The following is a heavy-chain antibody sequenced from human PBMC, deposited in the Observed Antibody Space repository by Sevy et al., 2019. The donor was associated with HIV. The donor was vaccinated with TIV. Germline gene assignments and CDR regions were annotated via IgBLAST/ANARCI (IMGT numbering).Heavy chain of an antibody. V-gene: IGHV1-69*13. CDR2: IIPIFGKA. D-gene: IGHD3-10*01. CDR3: ARSRGYYGSGSSFAYYGMDV. Sequence: ASVKVSCKASGGTFSSYAISWVRQAPGQGLEWMGGIIPIFGKANYAQKFQGRVTITADESTSTAYMELSSLRSEDTAVYYCARSRGYYGSGSSFAYYGMDVWGQGTTVTVSS. J-gene: IGHJ6*02. CDR1: GGTFSSYA.